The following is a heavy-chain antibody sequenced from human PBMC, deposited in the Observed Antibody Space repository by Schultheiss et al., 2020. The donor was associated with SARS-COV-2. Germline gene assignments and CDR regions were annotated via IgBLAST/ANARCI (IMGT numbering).Heavy chain of an antibody. J-gene: IGHJ3*02. D-gene: IGHD6-19*01. Sequence: GGSLRLSCAASGFTFSSYAMHWVRQAPGKGLEWVAVIAYDGTNKYYADSVKGRFTISRDNSKNTLYLQMNSLRAEDTAVYYCARDRGSGWPWGAFDIWGQGTMVTVSS. CDR1: GFTFSSYA. CDR3: ARDRGSGWPWGAFDI. V-gene: IGHV3-30-3*01. CDR2: IAYDGTNK.